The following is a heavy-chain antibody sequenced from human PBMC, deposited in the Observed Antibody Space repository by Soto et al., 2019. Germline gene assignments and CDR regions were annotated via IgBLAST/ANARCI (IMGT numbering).Heavy chain of an antibody. J-gene: IGHJ4*02. CDR3: ARGVYPTDY. V-gene: IGHV4-61*01. Sequence: KPSETLSLTCTVSGGSVSSGSYYWSWIRQPPGKGLEWIGYIYYSGSTNYNPSLKSRVTISVDTSKNQFSLKLSSVTAADTAVYYCARGVYPTDYWGQGTLVTVSS. CDR2: IYYSGST. CDR1: GGSVSSGSYY.